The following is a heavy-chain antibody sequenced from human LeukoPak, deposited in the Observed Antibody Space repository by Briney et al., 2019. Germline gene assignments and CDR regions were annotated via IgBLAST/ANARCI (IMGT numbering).Heavy chain of an antibody. CDR3: ARVGTRDQWPRHEDYYHYGMDV. V-gene: IGHV1-69*04. J-gene: IGHJ6*02. CDR2: IIPILGIA. D-gene: IGHD6-6*01. CDR1: GGTFSSYA. Sequence: ASVKVSCKASGGTFSSYAISWVRQAPGQGLEWMGRIIPILGIANYAQKFQGRVTITADKSTSTAYMELSSLRSEDTAVYYCARVGTRDQWPRHEDYYHYGMDVWGQGTTVTVSS.